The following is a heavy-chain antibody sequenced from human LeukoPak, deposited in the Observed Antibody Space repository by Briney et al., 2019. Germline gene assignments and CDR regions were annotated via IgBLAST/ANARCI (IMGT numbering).Heavy chain of an antibody. J-gene: IGHJ4*02. V-gene: IGHV4-34*01. D-gene: IGHD3-10*01. Sequence: SETLSLTCAVYGESITAYYWTWIRQPPGKRLEWIGEVRHSGSTNYNPSLKSRVTMSVDMSKNQFSLKLNFVTAADTAVYYCAGATATGTGRAFHYWAQGNLVPVSS. CDR2: VRHSGST. CDR3: AGATATGTGRAFHY. CDR1: GESITAYY.